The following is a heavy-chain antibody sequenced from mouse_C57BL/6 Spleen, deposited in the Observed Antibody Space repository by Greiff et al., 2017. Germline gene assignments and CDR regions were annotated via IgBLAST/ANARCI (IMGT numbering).Heavy chain of an antibody. Sequence: QVQLKQPGAELVMPGASVKLSCKASGYTFTSYWMHWVKQRPGQGLEWIGEIDPSDSYTNYNQKFKGKSTLTVDKSSSTAYMQLSSLTSEDSAVYYCARDYYSHKGFAYWGQGTLVTVSA. V-gene: IGHV1-69*01. CDR2: IDPSDSYT. CDR3: ARDYYSHKGFAY. D-gene: IGHD2-12*01. J-gene: IGHJ3*01. CDR1: GYTFTSYW.